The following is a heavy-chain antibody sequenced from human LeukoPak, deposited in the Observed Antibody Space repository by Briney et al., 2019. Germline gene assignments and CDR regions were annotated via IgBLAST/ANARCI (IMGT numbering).Heavy chain of an antibody. CDR2: ISYDGSNK. J-gene: IGHJ4*02. Sequence: PGRSLRLSCAASGFTFSSYAMHWVRQAPGKGLEWVAVISYDGSNKHYADSVKGRFTISRDNSKNTLYLQMNSLRAEDTAVYYCARAAAGLDYWGQGTLVTVSS. CDR3: ARAAAGLDY. V-gene: IGHV3-30*04. D-gene: IGHD6-13*01. CDR1: GFTFSSYA.